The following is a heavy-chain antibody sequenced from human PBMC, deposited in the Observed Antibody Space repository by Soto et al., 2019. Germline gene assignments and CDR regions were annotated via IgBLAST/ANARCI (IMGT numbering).Heavy chain of an antibody. J-gene: IGHJ4*02. V-gene: IGHV3-23*01. Sequence: GGSTKLSCSASGLTLNNYAVTWVRQAPGKGLEWVSTISGSGGSTYYADSVKGRFTISRDNSKNTLYLQMNSLRAEDTAVYYCAKDQGSSWYEIDYWGQGTLVTVSS. CDR2: ISGSGGST. CDR3: AKDQGSSWYEIDY. D-gene: IGHD6-13*01. CDR1: GLTLNNYA.